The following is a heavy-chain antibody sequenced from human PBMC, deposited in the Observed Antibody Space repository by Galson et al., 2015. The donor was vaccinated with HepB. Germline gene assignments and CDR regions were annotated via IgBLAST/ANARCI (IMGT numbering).Heavy chain of an antibody. CDR3: TTVQWELPLGFDY. J-gene: IGHJ4*02. CDR1: TFIFSTYS. CDR2: IKSKTDGGTT. V-gene: IGHV3-15*01. Sequence: SLRLSCAASTFIFSTYSMNWVRQAPGKGLEWVGRIKSKTDGGTTDYAAPVKGRFTISRDDSKNTLYLQMNSLKTEDTAVYYCTTVQWELPLGFDYWGQGTLVTVSS. D-gene: IGHD1-26*01.